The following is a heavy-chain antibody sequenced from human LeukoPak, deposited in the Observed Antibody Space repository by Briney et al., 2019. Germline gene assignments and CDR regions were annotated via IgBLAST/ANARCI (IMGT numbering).Heavy chain of an antibody. CDR2: INTNTGNP. J-gene: IGHJ4*02. CDR1: GYTFTSYA. Sequence: ASVKVSCKASGYTFTSYAMNWVRQAPGQGLEWMGWINTNTGNPTYAQGFTGRFVFSLGTSVSTAYLQISSLKAEDTAVYYCATILYYYDSSGSPGFDYWGQGTLVTVSS. V-gene: IGHV7-4-1*02. D-gene: IGHD3-22*01. CDR3: ATILYYYDSSGSPGFDY.